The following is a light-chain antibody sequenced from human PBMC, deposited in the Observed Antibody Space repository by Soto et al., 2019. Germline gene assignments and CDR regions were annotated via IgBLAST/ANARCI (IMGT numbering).Light chain of an antibody. CDR3: SSYTSSSTRVV. Sequence: QSVLTQPASVSGSPGQSITISCTRTSSDVGGYNYVSWYQQHPGKAPKLMIYEVSNRPSGVSNRFSGSKSGNTASLTISGLQAEDEADHYCSSYTSSSTRVVFGGGTKLTVL. CDR2: EVS. J-gene: IGLJ2*01. CDR1: SSDVGGYNY. V-gene: IGLV2-14*01.